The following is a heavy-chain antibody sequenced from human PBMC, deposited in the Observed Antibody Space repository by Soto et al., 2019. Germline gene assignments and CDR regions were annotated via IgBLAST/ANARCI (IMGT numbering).Heavy chain of an antibody. V-gene: IGHV3-64D*06. CDR2: ISSNGGST. CDR3: VKDISSSWPSPLDY. J-gene: IGHJ4*02. D-gene: IGHD6-13*01. Sequence: GGSLRLSGSASVFTFSSYAMHWVRQAPGKGLEYVSAISSNGGSTYYADSVKGRFTISRDNSKNTLYLQMSSLRAEDTAVYYCVKDISSSWPSPLDYWGQGTLVTVSS. CDR1: VFTFSSYA.